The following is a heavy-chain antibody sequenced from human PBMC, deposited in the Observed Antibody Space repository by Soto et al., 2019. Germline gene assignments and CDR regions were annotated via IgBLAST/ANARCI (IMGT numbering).Heavy chain of an antibody. CDR2: ISWNSGSI. V-gene: IGHV3-9*01. CDR3: AKDMTAIVATIDY. J-gene: IGHJ4*02. D-gene: IGHD5-12*01. CDR1: GFTFDDYA. Sequence: GGSLRLSCAASGFTFDDYAMHWVRQAPGKGLEWVSGISWNSGSIGYADSVKGRFTISRENAKNSLYLQMNSLRAEDTALYYCAKDMTAIVATIDYWGQGTLVTVSS.